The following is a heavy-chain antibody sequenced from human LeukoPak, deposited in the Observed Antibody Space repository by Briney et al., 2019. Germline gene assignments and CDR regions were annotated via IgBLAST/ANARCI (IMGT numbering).Heavy chain of an antibody. V-gene: IGHV1-46*01. CDR2: LNPSGGTT. Sequence: AAVKVSCKASGYTFTNYYIHWVRQGPGQGLECMGILNPSGGTTSSAQKFQGRVTMTRNMSTSTVYMELSSLRADATAIYYCAKSQWVSLHFSFDFWGHGTLVTVSS. J-gene: IGHJ4*01. CDR3: AKSQWVSLHFSFDF. CDR1: GYTFTNYY. D-gene: IGHD5-24*01.